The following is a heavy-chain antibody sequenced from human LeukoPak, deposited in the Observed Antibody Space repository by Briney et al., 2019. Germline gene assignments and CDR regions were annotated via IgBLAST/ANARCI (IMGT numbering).Heavy chain of an antibody. CDR2: IRSKTYGGTT. CDR1: GFTFGDYA. V-gene: IGHV3-49*04. D-gene: IGHD3-16*02. J-gene: IGHJ4*02. Sequence: GGSLRLSCTASGFTFGDYAMSWVRQAPGKGLEWVGFIRSKTYGGTTEYAASVKGRFTISRDDSKSIAYLQMNSLKTEDTAVYYCTRYWGGYRQAFDYWGQGTLVTVSS. CDR3: TRYWGGYRQAFDY.